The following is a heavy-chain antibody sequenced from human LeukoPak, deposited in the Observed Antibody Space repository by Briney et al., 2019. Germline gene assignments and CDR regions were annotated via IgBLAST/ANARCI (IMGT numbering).Heavy chain of an antibody. CDR3: ARHAPLPEDWFDP. CDR1: GGSFSGYY. Sequence: PSETLSLTCAVYGGSFSGYYWGWIRQPPGKGLEWIGEINHSGSTNYNPSLKSRVTISVDTSKNQFSLKLSSVTAADTAVYYCARHAPLPEDWFDPWGQGTLVTVSS. D-gene: IGHD2-8*01. J-gene: IGHJ5*02. V-gene: IGHV4-34*01. CDR2: INHSGST.